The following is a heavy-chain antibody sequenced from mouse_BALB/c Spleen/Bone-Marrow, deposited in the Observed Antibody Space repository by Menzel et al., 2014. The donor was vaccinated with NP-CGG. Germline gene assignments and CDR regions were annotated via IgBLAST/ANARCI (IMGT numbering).Heavy chain of an antibody. J-gene: IGHJ3*01. CDR1: GFSLTSYG. D-gene: IGHD2-4*01. Sequence: VQRVESGPGLVQPSQSLSITCTVSGFSLTSYGVHWVRQSPGKGLEWLGVIWSGGSTDYNAAFISRLSISMDNSKSXVFFKMNSLQANDTAIYYCARGLYYDYEFAYWGQGTLVTVSA. CDR2: IWSGGST. CDR3: ARGLYYDYEFAY. V-gene: IGHV2-2*02.